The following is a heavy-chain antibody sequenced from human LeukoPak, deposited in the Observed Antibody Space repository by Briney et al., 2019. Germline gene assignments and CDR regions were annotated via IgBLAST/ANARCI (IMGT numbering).Heavy chain of an antibody. J-gene: IGHJ3*02. CDR2: MHPNSGGT. CDR3: ARHTMIFGVAIIDI. Sequence: ASVKVSCKASGYTFTDYYMHWLRQAPGQGLEWMGWMHPNSGGTNYAQKFQGRVTMTRDTSISTAYMDLSSLRSDDTAVYYCARHTMIFGVAIIDIWGQGTMVTVSS. CDR1: GYTFTDYY. D-gene: IGHD3/OR15-3a*01. V-gene: IGHV1-2*02.